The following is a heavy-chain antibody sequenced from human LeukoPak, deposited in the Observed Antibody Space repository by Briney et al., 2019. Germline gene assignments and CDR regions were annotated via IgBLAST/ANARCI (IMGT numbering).Heavy chain of an antibody. CDR2: IYYSGST. J-gene: IGHJ6*03. Sequence: SETLSLTCTVSGSSISSSSYYWGWIRQPPGKGLEWIGSIYYSGSTYYNPSLKSRVTISVDTSKNQFSLKLSSVTAADTAVYYCARHRLYDFWSGYPPFRGYYMDVWGKGTTVTVSS. D-gene: IGHD3-3*01. CDR1: GSSISSSSYY. V-gene: IGHV4-39*01. CDR3: ARHRLYDFWSGYPPFRGYYMDV.